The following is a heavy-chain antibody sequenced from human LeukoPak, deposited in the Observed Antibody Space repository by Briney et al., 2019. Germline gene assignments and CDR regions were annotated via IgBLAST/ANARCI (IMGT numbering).Heavy chain of an antibody. V-gene: IGHV3-11*01. CDR3: ARDGAYSASNF. Sequence: GGSLRLSCAASGFTFSDYYTSWLRQAPGKGLEWISCVSNSGSTTYYADSVKGRFTISRDNVKNSLYLQMNSLRVEDTAVYYCARDGAYSASNFWGQGTMVAVSS. CDR1: GFTFSDYY. J-gene: IGHJ3*01. D-gene: IGHD6-13*01. CDR2: VSNSGSTT.